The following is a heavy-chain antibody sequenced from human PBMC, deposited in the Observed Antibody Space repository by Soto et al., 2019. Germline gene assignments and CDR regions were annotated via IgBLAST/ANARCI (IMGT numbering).Heavy chain of an antibody. Sequence: QVQLVQSGAEVKKPGASVKVSCKASGYTFTSYGISWVRQAPGQGLEWMGWISAYNGNTNYAQKLRGRVTMTTDTSXSXXYMELRSLRSDDTAVYYCARDLYYDILTGYYNFDYWGQGTLVTVSS. CDR2: ISAYNGNT. D-gene: IGHD3-9*01. V-gene: IGHV1-18*01. CDR3: ARDLYYDILTGYYNFDY. CDR1: GYTFTSYG. J-gene: IGHJ4*02.